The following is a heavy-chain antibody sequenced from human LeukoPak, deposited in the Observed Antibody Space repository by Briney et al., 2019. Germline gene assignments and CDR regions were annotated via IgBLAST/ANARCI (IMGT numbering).Heavy chain of an antibody. CDR1: GGAISNYY. CDR3: ARADGYCSGGSCYSDWSFDY. CDR2: IFYSGST. D-gene: IGHD2-15*01. J-gene: IGHJ4*02. V-gene: IGHV4-59*01. Sequence: SETLSLTCTVSGGAISNYYWNWIRKPPGKGLEWIGNIFYSGSTNYNPSLKSRVTISVDTSKNQFSLRLSSVTAADTAVYYCARADGYCSGGSCYSDWSFDYWGQGTLVTVSS.